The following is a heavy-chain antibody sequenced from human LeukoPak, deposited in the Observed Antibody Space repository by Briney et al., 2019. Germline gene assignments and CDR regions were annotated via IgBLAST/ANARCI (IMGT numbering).Heavy chain of an antibody. CDR2: ISSSSSYT. J-gene: IGHJ4*02. CDR3: ARSASDKYSSSDY. V-gene: IGHV3-11*06. CDR1: GLTFSDYY. D-gene: IGHD6-13*01. Sequence: GGSLRLSCAASGLTFSDYYMSWLRQAPGKGLEWVSYISSSSSYTNYADSVKGRFTISRDNAKNSLYLQMNSLRAEDTAVYYCARSASDKYSSSDYWGQGTLVTVSS.